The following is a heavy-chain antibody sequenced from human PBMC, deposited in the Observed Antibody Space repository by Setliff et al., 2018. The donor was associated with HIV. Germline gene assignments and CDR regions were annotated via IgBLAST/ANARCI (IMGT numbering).Heavy chain of an antibody. V-gene: IGHV4-61*01. D-gene: IGHD2-2*01. CDR3: ARDAPYCSCHSCSVRLLDY. J-gene: IGHJ4*02. Sequence: PSETLSLTCTVSGGSISSGSHFWSWIRQTPGKGLEWIGYVYYNGNTNNNPSLRSRVTMSVDTSKNQFSLKLRSVTAADTAVYYCARDAPYCSCHSCSVRLLDYWGQGTLVTVSS. CDR1: GGSISSGSHF. CDR2: VYYNGNT.